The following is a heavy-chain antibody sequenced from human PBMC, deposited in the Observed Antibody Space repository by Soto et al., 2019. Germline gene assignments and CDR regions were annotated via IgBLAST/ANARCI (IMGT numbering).Heavy chain of an antibody. V-gene: IGHV3-23*01. J-gene: IGHJ4*02. CDR3: AKARCSTANCYVPEY. CDR2: ISGSAGSSGP. Sequence: DVQLLESGGGLVQPGGSLRLSCVASGFTFSTYTMSWVRQAPGKGLEWASVISGSAGSSGPSYADSVQGRFSISRDNARNTLYLQMNSLRGEDTAMYYCAKARCSTANCYVPEYWGQGTRVTVSS. CDR1: GFTFSTYT. D-gene: IGHD2-2*01.